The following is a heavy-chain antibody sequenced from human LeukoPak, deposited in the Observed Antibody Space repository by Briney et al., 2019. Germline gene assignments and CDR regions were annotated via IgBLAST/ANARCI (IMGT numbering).Heavy chain of an antibody. Sequence: PSETLSLTCAVSVGSISSGNWCTCVRQSPGKGLEWVGEIYHNGTLNYNPSLKSRVTISADSFKNHFSLKLTSVTAADTAVYYCATAPILRGEGGEHYKYGMDVWGQGTTVIVSS. V-gene: IGHV4-4*02. J-gene: IGHJ6*02. CDR3: ATAPILRGEGGEHYKYGMDV. D-gene: IGHD2-2*02. CDR2: IYHNGTL. CDR1: VGSISSGNW.